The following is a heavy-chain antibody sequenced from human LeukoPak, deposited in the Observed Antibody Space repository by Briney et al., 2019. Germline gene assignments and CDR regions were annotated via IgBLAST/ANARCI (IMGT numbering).Heavy chain of an antibody. D-gene: IGHD3-10*01. V-gene: IGHV4-38-2*02. CDR1: GYSISSGYY. Sequence: SETLSLTCTVSGYSISSGYYWGWIRQPPGEGLEWIGSIYHSGSTYYNPSLKSRVTISVDTSKNQFSLKLSSVTAADTAVYYCARGVGSNWFDPWGQGTLVTVSS. J-gene: IGHJ5*02. CDR2: IYHSGST. CDR3: ARGVGSNWFDP.